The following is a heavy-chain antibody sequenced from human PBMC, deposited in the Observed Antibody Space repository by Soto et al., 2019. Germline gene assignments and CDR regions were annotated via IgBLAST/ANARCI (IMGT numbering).Heavy chain of an antibody. J-gene: IGHJ6*01. D-gene: IGHD4-4*01. CDR1: GGPFSSYA. V-gene: IGHV1-69*13. Sequence: SVKVCFKASGGPFSSYAMSLVRRAPGQGLEWMGGIIPIFGTANYAHKFQGRVTITADESTSTVYMELSSLRGEDTAVYYCARGALTTLDYYYGMDVWGQGTPVTVSS. CDR3: ARGALTTLDYYYGMDV. CDR2: IIPIFGTA.